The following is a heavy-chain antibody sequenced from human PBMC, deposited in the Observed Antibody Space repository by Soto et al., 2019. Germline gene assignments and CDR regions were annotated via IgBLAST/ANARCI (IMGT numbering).Heavy chain of an antibody. CDR2: IYYSGST. CDR1: GGSSSSSSYY. CDR3: ARQRYDAIQNEGFDP. J-gene: IGHJ5*02. D-gene: IGHD5-12*01. V-gene: IGHV4-39*01. Sequence: SETLSLTCTVSGGSSSSSSYYWGWIRQPPGKGLEWIGSIYYSGSTYYNPSLKSPVTISVDTSKNQFSLKLSSVTAADTAVYYCARQRYDAIQNEGFDPWGQGTLVTVSS.